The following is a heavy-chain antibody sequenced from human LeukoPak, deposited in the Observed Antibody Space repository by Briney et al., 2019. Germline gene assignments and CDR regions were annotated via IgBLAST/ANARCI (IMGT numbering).Heavy chain of an antibody. CDR1: GGSISSYY. D-gene: IGHD2-8*01. V-gene: IGHV4-59*12. Sequence: PSETLSLTCTVSGGSISSYYWSWIRQPPGKGLEWIGYIYYSGSTNYNPSLKSRVTISVDTSKNQFSLKLSSVTAADTAVYYCARTNGKLNDAFDIWGQGTMVTVSS. CDR2: IYYSGST. CDR3: ARTNGKLNDAFDI. J-gene: IGHJ3*02.